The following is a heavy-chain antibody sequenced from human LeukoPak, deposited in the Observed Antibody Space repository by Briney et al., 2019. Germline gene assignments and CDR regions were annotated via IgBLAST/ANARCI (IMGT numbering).Heavy chain of an antibody. J-gene: IGHJ4*02. CDR1: GYSISSGYY. V-gene: IGHV4-38-2*01. CDR2: IYHSGST. Sequence: SETLSLTCAVSGYSISSGYYWGWIRQPPGKGLEWIGSIYHSGSTFYNPSLKSRDTISVDTSKNQFSLKLSPVTAADTAVYYCARRIQLWDGGAFFDYWGQGTLVTVSS. CDR3: ARRIQLWDGGAFFDY. D-gene: IGHD5-18*01.